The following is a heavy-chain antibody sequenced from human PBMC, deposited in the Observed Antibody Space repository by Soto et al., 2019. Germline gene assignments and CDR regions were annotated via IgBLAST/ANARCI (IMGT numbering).Heavy chain of an antibody. CDR2: IYYSGST. CDR1: GGSISSYY. J-gene: IGHJ6*02. D-gene: IGHD6-13*01. CDR3: ASGSYSSSWYGDYYYGMDV. Sequence: SETLSLTCTVSGGSISSYYWSWIRQPPGKGLEWIGYIYYSGSTNYNPSLKSRVTISVDTSKNQFSLKLSPVTAADTAVYYCASGSYSSSWYGDYYYGMDVWGQGTTVTVSS. V-gene: IGHV4-59*01.